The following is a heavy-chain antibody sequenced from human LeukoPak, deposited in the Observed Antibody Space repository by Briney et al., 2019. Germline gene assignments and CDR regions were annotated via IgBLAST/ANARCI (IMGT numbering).Heavy chain of an antibody. CDR1: GLTFNSYW. D-gene: IGHD2-8*02. V-gene: IGHV3-74*03. CDR3: AKGADSGGYYTAEYFQF. CDR2: INGDASNT. J-gene: IGHJ1*01. Sequence: GGSLRLSCAASGLTFNSYWMHWVRQVAGKGLVWVARINGDASNTTYADSVKGRFTISRDNAKNTLYLQMDRLTIDDTAVYYCAKGADSGGYYTAEYFQFWGQGTLVTVSS.